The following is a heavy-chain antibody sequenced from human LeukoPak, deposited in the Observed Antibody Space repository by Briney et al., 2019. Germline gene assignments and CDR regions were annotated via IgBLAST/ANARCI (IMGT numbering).Heavy chain of an antibody. J-gene: IGHJ4*02. CDR1: GGSISSSNW. V-gene: IGHV4-4*02. Sequence: SETLSLTCAVSGGSISSSNWWSWVRQPPGKGLEWIGEIYHSGSTNYNPSLKSRVTISVDKSKNQFSLKLSSVTAADTAVYYCARVRGSFVVVVAATTGFSLDYWGQGTLVTVSS. CDR3: ARVRGSFVVVVAATTGFSLDY. D-gene: IGHD2-15*01. CDR2: IYHSGST.